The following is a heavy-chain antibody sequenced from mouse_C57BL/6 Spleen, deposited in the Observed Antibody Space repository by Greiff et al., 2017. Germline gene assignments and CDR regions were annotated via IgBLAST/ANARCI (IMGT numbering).Heavy chain of an antibody. Sequence: QVQLQQSGAELVKPGASVKLSCKASGYTFTSYWMHWVKQRPGQGLEWIGMIHPNSGSTNYNEKFKSKATLTVDKSSSTAYMQLSSLTSEDSAVYYCASPYGNYSAWFAYWGQGTLVTVSA. CDR3: ASPYGNYSAWFAY. CDR1: GYTFTSYW. J-gene: IGHJ3*01. CDR2: IHPNSGST. V-gene: IGHV1-64*01. D-gene: IGHD2-1*01.